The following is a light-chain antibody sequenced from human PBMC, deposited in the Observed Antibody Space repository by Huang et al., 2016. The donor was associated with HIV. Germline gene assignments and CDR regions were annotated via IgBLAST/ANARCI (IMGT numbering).Light chain of an antibody. V-gene: IGKV3-11*01. CDR3: QQRGSWPLT. CDR2: DAS. CDR1: QSVANY. J-gene: IGKJ4*01. Sequence: EIVLTQSPATLSLSPGERATLSCRASQSVANYLAWYPQKPGQAPRLLIYDASNRATGIPARFSGSGSVTDFTLTISSLEPEDFAVYYCQQRGSWPLTFGGGTKVDI.